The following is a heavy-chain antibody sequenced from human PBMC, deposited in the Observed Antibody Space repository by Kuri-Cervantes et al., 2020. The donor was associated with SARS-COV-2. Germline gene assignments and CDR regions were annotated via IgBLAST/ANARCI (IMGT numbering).Heavy chain of an antibody. D-gene: IGHD2-15*01. CDR3: ARGYVNCSGGSCYSIHYDYGMDV. CDR1: GFTFSSYG. CDR2: IWYDGSNK. J-gene: IGHJ6*02. Sequence: GSLRLSCAASGFTFSSYGMHWVRQAPGKGLEWVAVIWYDGSNKYYADSVKGRFTISRDNSKNTLYLQMNSLRAEDTAVYYCARGYVNCSGGSCYSIHYDYGMDVWGQGTTVTVSS. V-gene: IGHV3-33*08.